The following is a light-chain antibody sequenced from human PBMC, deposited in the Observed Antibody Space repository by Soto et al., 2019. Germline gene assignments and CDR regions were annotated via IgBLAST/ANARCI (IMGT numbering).Light chain of an antibody. V-gene: IGKV1-39*01. J-gene: IGKJ1*01. Sequence: DIQMTQSPSSVSASVGDSVTIXXRASQSISSYLNWYQQKPGKAPKLXXYAASSLQSGVPSRFSGSGSGTDFTLTISSLQPDDFATYYCQQYNSYSPWTFGQGTKVDIK. CDR2: AAS. CDR1: QSISSY. CDR3: QQYNSYSPWT.